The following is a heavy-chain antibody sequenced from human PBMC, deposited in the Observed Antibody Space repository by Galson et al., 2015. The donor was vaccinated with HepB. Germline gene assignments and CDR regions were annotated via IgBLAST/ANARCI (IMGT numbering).Heavy chain of an antibody. J-gene: IGHJ6*03. V-gene: IGHV1-18*01. D-gene: IGHD2-2*01. CDR2: ISAYNGNT. CDR1: GYTFTSYG. Sequence: SVKVSCKASGYTFTSYGISWVRQAPGQGLEWMGWISAYNGNTNYAQKLQGRVTMTTDTSTSTAYMELRSLRSDDTAVYYCARTPDPRYCSSTSCVPGWYYYMDVWGKGTTVTVSS. CDR3: ARTPDPRYCSSTSCVPGWYYYMDV.